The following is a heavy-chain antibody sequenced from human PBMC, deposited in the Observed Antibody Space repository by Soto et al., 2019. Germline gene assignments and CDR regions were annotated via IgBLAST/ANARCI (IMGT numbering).Heavy chain of an antibody. CDR3: AKDRRPIAVAGAIDL. Sequence: EMQLVESGGGLVQPGRSLRLSCAGSGFTFDEYAMHWVRQTPGKGLEWVSGISWNSGTIAYADSVKGRFTISRDNANNCLHLHMNGLRAGDTAFYYCAKDRRPIAVAGAIDLWGRWAMVTVSS. J-gene: IGHJ3*01. CDR1: GFTFDEYA. D-gene: IGHD6-19*01. CDR2: ISWNSGTI. V-gene: IGHV3-9*01.